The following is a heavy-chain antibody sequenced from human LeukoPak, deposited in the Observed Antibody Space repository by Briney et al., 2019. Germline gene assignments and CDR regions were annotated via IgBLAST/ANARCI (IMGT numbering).Heavy chain of an antibody. J-gene: IGHJ4*02. V-gene: IGHV3-53*01. CDR3: ARVLSVSYCDS. CDR1: GFTFSNGW. D-gene: IGHD2/OR15-2a*01. Sequence: GGSLRLSCAASGFTFSNGWMSWVRQAPGKGLEWVSVIYSGGTTYYADSVKGRFTISRDNSKNTLYLQMNSLRGEDTAVYYCARVLSVSYCDSWGQGTLVTVSS. CDR2: IYSGGTT.